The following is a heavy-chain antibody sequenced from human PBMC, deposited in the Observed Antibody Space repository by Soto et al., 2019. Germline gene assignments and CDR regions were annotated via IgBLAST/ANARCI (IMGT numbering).Heavy chain of an antibody. J-gene: IGHJ1*01. CDR2: ISSSSGYI. CDR3: ARGGDTAMDEYFQH. V-gene: IGHV3-21*01. Sequence: EVQLVESGGGLVKPGGSLRLSCAASGFTFSSYSMNWVRQAPGKGLEWVSSISSSSGYIYYADSVKGRFTISRDNAKNSLYLQMNSLRAEDTAVYYCARGGDTAMDEYFQHWGQGTLVTVSS. D-gene: IGHD5-18*01. CDR1: GFTFSSYS.